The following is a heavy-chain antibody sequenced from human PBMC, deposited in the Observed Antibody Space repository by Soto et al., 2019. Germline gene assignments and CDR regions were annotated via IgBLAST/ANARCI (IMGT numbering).Heavy chain of an antibody. CDR1: GFIFSSSW. D-gene: IGHD2-2*02. Sequence: LRLSFAASGFIFSSSWMTWVRQAPGKGLEWVANIKPDGSEVYYADSMKGRFTISRDNARNSLYLQMSSLRAEDTAVYYCARESLLKSIPIYRYFYYAMDVWGQGTTVTVSS. V-gene: IGHV3-7*03. CDR2: IKPDGSEV. CDR3: ARESLLKSIPIYRYFYYAMDV. J-gene: IGHJ6*01.